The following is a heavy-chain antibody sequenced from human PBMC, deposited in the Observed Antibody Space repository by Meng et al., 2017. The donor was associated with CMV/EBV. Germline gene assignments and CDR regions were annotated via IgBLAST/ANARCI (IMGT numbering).Heavy chain of an antibody. Sequence: SVKVSCKASGGTFSSYAISWVRQAPGQGLEWMGGIIPIFGTVNYAQKFQGRVTITTDESTSTAYMELSSLRSEDTAVYYCARADIVVVPAAPRFRYYYYGMDVWGQGTTVTVSS. D-gene: IGHD2-2*01. V-gene: IGHV1-69*05. CDR1: GGTFSSYA. J-gene: IGHJ6*02. CDR3: ARADIVVVPAAPRFRYYYYGMDV. CDR2: IIPIFGTV.